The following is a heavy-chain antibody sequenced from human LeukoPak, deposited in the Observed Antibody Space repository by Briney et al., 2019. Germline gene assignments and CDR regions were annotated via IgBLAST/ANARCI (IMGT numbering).Heavy chain of an antibody. V-gene: IGHV3-7*02. CDR1: GFTFSRSW. J-gene: IGHJ4*02. Sequence: PGGSLRLSCAASGFTFSRSWMGWVRQAPGKGPEWVANIKQDGTSKYYVDSVMGRFTISRDNAENSVYLQMSSLSAGDTAVYYCARHGDYCFDLWGPGTRVTVSS. D-gene: IGHD2-21*01. CDR2: IKQDGTSK. CDR3: ARHGDYCFDL.